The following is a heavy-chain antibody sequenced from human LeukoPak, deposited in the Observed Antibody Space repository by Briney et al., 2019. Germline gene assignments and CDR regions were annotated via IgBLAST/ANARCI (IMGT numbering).Heavy chain of an antibody. CDR2: INWNGGST. CDR3: VKDGVAGTGLANWFDS. CDR1: GFTFDDHT. J-gene: IGHJ5*01. Sequence: GGSLRLSCAASGFTFDDHTMHWVRQAPGKGLEWVSLINWNGGSTYYADSVKGRFTIPRDNSKNSLYLHLNSLRTEDTALYYCVKDGVAGTGLANWFDSWGQGTLVTVSS. V-gene: IGHV3-43*01. D-gene: IGHD6-19*01.